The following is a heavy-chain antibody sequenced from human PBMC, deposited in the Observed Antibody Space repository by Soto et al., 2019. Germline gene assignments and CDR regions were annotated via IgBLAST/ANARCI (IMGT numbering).Heavy chain of an antibody. J-gene: IGHJ4*02. CDR3: ARARYCSSTSCYTDNYFDY. V-gene: IGHV1-69*06. D-gene: IGHD2-2*02. Sequence: QVQLVQSGAEVKKPGSSVKVSCKASGGTFSSYAISWVRQAPGQGLEWMGGIIPIFGTANYAQKFQGRVTITADKSTSTAYMELSSLRSEDTAVYYCARARYCSSTSCYTDNYFDYWGQGTLVTVSS. CDR2: IIPIFGTA. CDR1: GGTFSSYA.